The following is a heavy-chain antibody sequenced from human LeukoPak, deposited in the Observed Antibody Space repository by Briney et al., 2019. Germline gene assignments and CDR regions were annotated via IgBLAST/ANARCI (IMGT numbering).Heavy chain of an antibody. CDR3: ARTTITCFDP. Sequence: PSETLSLTCTVSGGSISRYYWSRIRQPPGKGLEWIGYIHSTGSTNYNPSLKSRVTISVDTSKNQFSLRLTSVTAADTAVYNCARTTITCFDPWGQGTLVTVSS. CDR1: GGSISRYY. J-gene: IGHJ5*02. V-gene: IGHV4-59*01. D-gene: IGHD3-16*01. CDR2: IHSTGST.